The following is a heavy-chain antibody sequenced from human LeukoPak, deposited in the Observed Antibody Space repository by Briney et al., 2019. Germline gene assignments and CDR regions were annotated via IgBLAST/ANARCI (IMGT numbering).Heavy chain of an antibody. Sequence: GRSLRLSCAASGFTFSSYGMHWVRQAPGKGLEWVAVIWYDGSNKYYADSVKGRFTISRDNSKNTLYLQMNSLRAEDTAVYYCASERSTVAPPHPFDYWGQGTLVTVSS. CDR1: GFTFSSYG. V-gene: IGHV3-33*01. J-gene: IGHJ4*02. CDR3: ASERSTVAPPHPFDY. CDR2: IWYDGSNK. D-gene: IGHD4-23*01.